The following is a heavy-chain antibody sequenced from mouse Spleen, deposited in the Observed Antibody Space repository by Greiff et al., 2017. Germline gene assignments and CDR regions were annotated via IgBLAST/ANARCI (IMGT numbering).Heavy chain of an antibody. V-gene: IGHV3-2*02. J-gene: IGHJ3*01. CDR2: ISYSGST. D-gene: IGHD2-1*01. CDR1: GYSITSDYA. CDR3: ARSYYYGNLAWFAY. Sequence: EVKLLESGPGLVKPSQSLSLTCTVTGYSITSDYAWNWIRQFPGNKLEWMGYISYSGSTSYNPSLKSRISITRDTSKNQFFLQLNSVTTEDTATYYCARSYYYGNLAWFAYWGQGTLVTVSA.